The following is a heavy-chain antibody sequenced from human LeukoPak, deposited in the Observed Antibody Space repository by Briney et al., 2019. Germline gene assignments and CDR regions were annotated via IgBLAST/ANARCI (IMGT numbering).Heavy chain of an antibody. Sequence: GGSLRLSCAASGFTLSHYYMSWIRQAPGKGLEWVSYISSSGSTKYYADSLKERFTISRDNAKNSLHLQMNSLRAEDTAVYYCARSPPQYQLHPPIDYGGQGPVVTV. CDR3: ARSPPQYQLHPPIDY. V-gene: IGHV3-11*04. J-gene: IGHJ4*02. CDR1: GFTLSHYY. CDR2: ISSSGSTK. D-gene: IGHD2-2*01.